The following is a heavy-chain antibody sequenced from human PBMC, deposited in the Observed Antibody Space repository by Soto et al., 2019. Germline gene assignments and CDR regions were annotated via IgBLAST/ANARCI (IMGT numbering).Heavy chain of an antibody. V-gene: IGHV1-3*01. CDR2: INAGNGNT. D-gene: IGHD1-26*01. Sequence: ASVKVSCKASGYTFTSYAMHWVRQAPGQRLEWMGWINAGNGNTKYSQKFQGRVTITRDTSASTAYMELSSLRSEDTAVYYCARGGGGELRRYYYYYGMDVWGQGTTVTVSS. CDR3: ARGGGGELRRYYYYYGMDV. J-gene: IGHJ6*02. CDR1: GYTFTSYA.